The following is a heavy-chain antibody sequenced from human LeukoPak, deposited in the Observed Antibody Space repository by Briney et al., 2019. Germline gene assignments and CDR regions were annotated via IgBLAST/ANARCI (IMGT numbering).Heavy chain of an antibody. CDR3: ARGYYDVLTNYPKNFDQ. CDR2: IFYSGST. D-gene: IGHD3-9*01. Sequence: PSETLSLTCTVSGGSIISADHYWSWIRQPPGKGLEWIGHIFYSGSTYYNPSLKSRLTISVDTSKNQFSLKLSSVTAADTAVYYCARGYYDVLTNYPKNFDQWGQGTLVTVSS. J-gene: IGHJ4*02. V-gene: IGHV4-30-4*01. CDR1: GGSIISADHY.